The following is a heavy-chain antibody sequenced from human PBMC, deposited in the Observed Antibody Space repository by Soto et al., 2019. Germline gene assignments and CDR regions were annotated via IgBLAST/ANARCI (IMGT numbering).Heavy chain of an antibody. D-gene: IGHD3-10*01. CDR1: GFTFSSYG. CDR2: ISYDGSNK. J-gene: IGHJ4*02. CDR3: AKDRFGY. V-gene: IGHV3-30*18. Sequence: GGSLRLSCAASGFTFSSYGMHWVRQAPGKGLEWVAVISYDGSNKYYADSVKGRFTIPRDNSKNTLYLQMNSLRAEDTAVYYCAKDRFGYWGQGPLVTVSS.